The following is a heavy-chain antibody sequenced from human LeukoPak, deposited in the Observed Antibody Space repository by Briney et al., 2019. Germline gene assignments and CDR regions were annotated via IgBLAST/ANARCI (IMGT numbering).Heavy chain of an antibody. CDR1: GFTFSSYG. CDR3: AKDFGTLLWFGEFSGY. Sequence: PGGSLRLSCAASGFTFSSYGMHWVRQAPGKGLEWVAFIRYDGSKKYYADSVKGRFTISRDNSKNTLYLQMNSLRAEDTAVYYCAKDFGTLLWFGEFSGYWGQGTLVTVSS. D-gene: IGHD3-10*01. J-gene: IGHJ4*02. CDR2: IRYDGSKK. V-gene: IGHV3-30*02.